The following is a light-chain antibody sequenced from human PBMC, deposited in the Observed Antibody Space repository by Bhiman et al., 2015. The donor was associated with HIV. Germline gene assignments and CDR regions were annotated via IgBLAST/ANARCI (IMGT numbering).Light chain of an antibody. CDR1: SSDFGAYNH. Sequence: QSALTQPPSASGSPGQSVAISCTGTSSDFGAYNHVSWYQQHPGKAPKLMIYDVSNRPSGVSNRFSGSKSGNTASLTISGLQAEDEADYYCSSLTSSITYVFGTGTNVTVL. J-gene: IGLJ1*01. CDR2: DVS. V-gene: IGLV2-14*03. CDR3: SSLTSSITYV.